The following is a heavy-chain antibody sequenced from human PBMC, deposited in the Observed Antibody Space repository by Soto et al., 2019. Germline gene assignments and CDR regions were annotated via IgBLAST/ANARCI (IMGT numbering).Heavy chain of an antibody. J-gene: IGHJ4*02. V-gene: IGHV4-4*02. CDR1: GGSISSSNW. CDR3: ATISAGLGYYLDY. Sequence: LSLTCAVSGGSISSSNWWSWVRQPPGKGLEWIGEIYHSGSTNYNPSLKSRVTISVDKSKNQLSLKLSSVTAADTAVYYCATISAGLGYYLDYWGQGTLVTVSA. CDR2: IYHSGST. D-gene: IGHD3-16*01.